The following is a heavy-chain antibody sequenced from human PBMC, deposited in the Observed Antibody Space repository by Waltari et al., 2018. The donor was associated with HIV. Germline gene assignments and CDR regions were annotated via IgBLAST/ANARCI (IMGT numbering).Heavy chain of an antibody. CDR2: IKSKTDGGTT. D-gene: IGHD2-15*01. V-gene: IGHV3-15*01. CDR1: GFTFSNAW. Sequence: EVQLVESGGGLVKPGGSLRLSCAASGFTFSNAWMSWVRQAPGKGLEWVGRIKSKTDGGTTDYAAPVKGRFTISRDDSKNTLYLQMNSLKTEDTAVYYCTIVVVVAATQVSDYWGQGTLVTVSS. J-gene: IGHJ4*02. CDR3: TIVVVVAATQVSDY.